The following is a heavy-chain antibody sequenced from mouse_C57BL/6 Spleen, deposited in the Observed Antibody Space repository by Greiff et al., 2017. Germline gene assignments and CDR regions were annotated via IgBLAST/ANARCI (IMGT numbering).Heavy chain of an antibody. CDR2: INPDSSTT. D-gene: IGHD4-1*01. CDR3: ARRWDRGDWYFED. CDR1: GIDFSRYW. Sequence: EVQLEEPGGGLVQPGGSLKLSCAASGIDFSRYWMRWVRRAPGQGLEWIGEINPDSSTTNYAQSLKDKSIITRDTAKNTPYLQLSKVRSEDTALYYCARRWDRGDWYFEDWGTGTTVTVSS. V-gene: IGHV4-1*01. J-gene: IGHJ1*03.